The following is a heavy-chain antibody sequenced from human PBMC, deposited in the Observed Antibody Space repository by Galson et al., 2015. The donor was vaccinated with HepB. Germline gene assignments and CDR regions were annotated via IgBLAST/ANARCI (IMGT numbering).Heavy chain of an antibody. CDR1: GYTFTAYY. CDR2: INPNSGGT. Sequence: SVKVSCKASGYTFTAYYMNWVRQAPGQGLEWMGRINPNSGGTNYAQKFQGRVTMTRDTSINTAYMEVSRLRSDDTAVYYCARGGNSHYYFDYWGQGTLGTVSS. J-gene: IGHJ4*02. V-gene: IGHV1-2*06. CDR3: ARGGNSHYYFDY. D-gene: IGHD4-23*01.